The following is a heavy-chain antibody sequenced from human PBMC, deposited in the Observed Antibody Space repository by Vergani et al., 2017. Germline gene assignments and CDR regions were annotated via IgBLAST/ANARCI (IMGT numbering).Heavy chain of an antibody. V-gene: IGHV1-46*03. J-gene: IGHJ4*02. Sequence: QVLLVQSGAEVKKPGASVRVSCKTSGYTFTNYYINWVRQAPGQGLEWMGIINPSCVSTTYEQQFLGRLTMTRDTSTSTVYMELSNLRSEDTAVYYCARPHGLILPPDPRRLDYWGQGTLVTVSS. D-gene: IGHD3/OR15-3a*01. CDR3: ARPHGLILPPDPRRLDY. CDR1: GYTFTNYY. CDR2: INPSCVST.